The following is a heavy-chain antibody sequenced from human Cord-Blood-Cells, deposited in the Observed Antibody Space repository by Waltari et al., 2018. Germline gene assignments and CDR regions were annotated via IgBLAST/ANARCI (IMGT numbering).Heavy chain of an antibody. Sequence: QVQLQQCGAGLLKPSETLSPTSAVYGGSLSGYYWPWIRQPPGKGLEWIAEINHSGRTTSHPALKSRVTTSVDPSTQPCSLKLGLVPGAVTAVYSCARAMVQGVAHAFDISGQGTMVTVSS. D-gene: IGHD3-10*01. V-gene: IGHV4-34*01. CDR3: ARAMVQGVAHAFDI. CDR2: INHSGRT. CDR1: GGSLSGYY. J-gene: IGHJ3*02.